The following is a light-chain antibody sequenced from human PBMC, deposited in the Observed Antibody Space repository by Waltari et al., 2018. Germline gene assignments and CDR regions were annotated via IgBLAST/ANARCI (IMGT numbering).Light chain of an antibody. CDR3: SSYTSSSTVV. CDR1: KSDIGVYNF. Sequence: QSALTQPASVTGSPGQSVTISCTGTKSDIGVYNFVSWYQQHPGKAPKLMIYDVTNRPSGVSDRFSASKSGNTASLTISGLQAEDEGDYYCSSYTSSSTVVFGGGTKLTVL. V-gene: IGLV2-14*03. J-gene: IGLJ2*01. CDR2: DVT.